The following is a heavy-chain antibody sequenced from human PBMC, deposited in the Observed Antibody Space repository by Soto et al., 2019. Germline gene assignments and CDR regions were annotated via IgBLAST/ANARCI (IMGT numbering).Heavy chain of an antibody. D-gene: IGHD1-26*01. V-gene: IGHV1-69*13. Sequence: SVKVSCKASGGTFSSYAISWVRQAPGQGLEWMGWIIPIFGTANYAQKFQGRVTITADESTSTAYMELSSLRSEDTAVYYCARGSGSYYLSSYYYYYYGMDVWGQGTTVTVS. CDR3: ARGSGSYYLSSYYYYYYGMDV. CDR2: IIPIFGTA. J-gene: IGHJ6*02. CDR1: GGTFSSYA.